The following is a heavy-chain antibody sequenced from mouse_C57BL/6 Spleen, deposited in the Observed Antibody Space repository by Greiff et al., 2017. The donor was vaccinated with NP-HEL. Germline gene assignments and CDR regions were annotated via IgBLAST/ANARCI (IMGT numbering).Heavy chain of an antibody. Sequence: VQLQQSGPGLVKPSQSLSLTCSVTGYSITSGYYWNWIRQFPGNKLEWMGYISYDGSNNYNPSLKNRISITRDTSKNQFFLKLNSVTTEDTATYSCARDRANPTNYFDYWGQGTTLTVSS. CDR3: ARDRANPTNYFDY. CDR2: ISYDGSN. V-gene: IGHV3-6*01. CDR1: GYSITSGYY. J-gene: IGHJ2*01.